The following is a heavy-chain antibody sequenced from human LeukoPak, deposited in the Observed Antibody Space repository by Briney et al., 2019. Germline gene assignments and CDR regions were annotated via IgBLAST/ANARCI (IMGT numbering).Heavy chain of an antibody. Sequence: SVKVSCKASGGIFSDYAISWVRQAPGQGLEWMGGIIPILGRPNYAQKFQGRLTITTDDSTREAYMELNSLTSEDTAVYYCARVADVGIRSLDYWGQGTLVTVSS. D-gene: IGHD7-27*01. CDR3: ARVADVGIRSLDY. V-gene: IGHV1-69*05. J-gene: IGHJ4*02. CDR1: GGIFSDYA. CDR2: IIPILGRP.